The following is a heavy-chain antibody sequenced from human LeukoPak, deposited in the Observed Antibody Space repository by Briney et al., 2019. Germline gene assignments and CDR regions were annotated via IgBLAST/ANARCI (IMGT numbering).Heavy chain of an antibody. J-gene: IGHJ3*02. CDR3: ARAELRINVFDI. CDR2: IYHSGST. D-gene: IGHD1-7*01. V-gene: IGHV4-34*01. CDR1: GGSFSGYY. Sequence: SETLSLTCAVYGGSFSGYYWSWIRQPPGKGLEWIGNIYHSGSTNYNPSLKSRVTISVDRSKNQFSLKMNSVTAADTAVYYCARAELRINVFDIWGQGTMVTVSP.